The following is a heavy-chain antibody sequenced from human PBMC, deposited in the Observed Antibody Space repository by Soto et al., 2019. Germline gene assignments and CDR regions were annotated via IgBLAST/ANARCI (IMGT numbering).Heavy chain of an antibody. CDR2: IYYSGST. Sequence: PSETLSLTCTVSGGSISSYYWSWIRQPPVKVLEWIGYIYYSGSTNYNPSLKSRVTISVDTSKNQFSLKLSSVTSADTAVYYCARDRGRRDGYRNPSYYYYYGMDVWGQGTTVTVSS. J-gene: IGHJ6*02. D-gene: IGHD4-4*01. CDR1: GGSISSYY. V-gene: IGHV4-59*01. CDR3: ARDRGRRDGYRNPSYYYYYGMDV.